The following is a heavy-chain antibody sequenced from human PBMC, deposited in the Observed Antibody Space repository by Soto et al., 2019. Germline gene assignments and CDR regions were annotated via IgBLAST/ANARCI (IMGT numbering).Heavy chain of an antibody. CDR2: ISYDGSNK. J-gene: IGHJ4*02. CDR3: ARATGGYDSTFDY. V-gene: IGHV3-30-3*01. D-gene: IGHD5-12*01. CDR1: GFTFSSYA. Sequence: QVQLVASGGGVVQPGRSLRLSCAASGFTFSSYAMHWVRQAPGKGLEWVAVISYDGSNKYYADSVKGRFTISRDNSKNTLYLQMNSLRAEDTAVYYCARATGGYDSTFDYWGQGTLVTVSS.